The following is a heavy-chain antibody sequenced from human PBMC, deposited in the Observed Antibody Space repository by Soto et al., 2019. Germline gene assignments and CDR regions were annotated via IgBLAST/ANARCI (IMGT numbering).Heavy chain of an antibody. V-gene: IGHV3-33*08. CDR2: IWYDGSNK. J-gene: IGHJ4*02. Sequence: VGSLRLSCAVAGYTFSSYGMHWVRQAPGKGLEWVAVIWYDGSNKYYADSVKGRFTISRDNSKNTLYLQMNSLRAEDTAVYYCAREPPPIAAAGSYFDYWGQGTLVTVS. CDR1: GYTFSSYG. CDR3: AREPPPIAAAGSYFDY. D-gene: IGHD6-13*01.